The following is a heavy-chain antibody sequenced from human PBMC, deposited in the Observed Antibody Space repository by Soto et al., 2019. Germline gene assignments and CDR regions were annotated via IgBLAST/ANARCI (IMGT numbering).Heavy chain of an antibody. CDR2: ISYDGSNK. CDR3: ARVGSYCTNGVCYELVDY. J-gene: IGHJ4*02. Sequence: GGSLRLSCAASGFTFSSYAMHWVRQAPGKGLEWVAVISYDGSNKYYADSVKGRFTISRDNSKNTLYLQMNSLRAEDTAVYYCARVGSYCTNGVCYELVDYWGQGTLVTVSS. V-gene: IGHV3-30-3*01. D-gene: IGHD2-8*01. CDR1: GFTFSSYA.